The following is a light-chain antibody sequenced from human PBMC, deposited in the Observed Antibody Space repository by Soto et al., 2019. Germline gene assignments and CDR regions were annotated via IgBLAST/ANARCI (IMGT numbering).Light chain of an antibody. Sequence: ETVLTQSPGTLALSPGERATLSCRSSQSVSSNYLAWYQQKPGQAPRLLISDVSSRATGIPDRFSGSGSGTDFTLIISRLEPQDFAMYYCQQYGSSPTFGQGTKVEI. CDR3: QQYGSSPT. CDR1: QSVSSNY. CDR2: DVS. V-gene: IGKV3-20*01. J-gene: IGKJ1*01.